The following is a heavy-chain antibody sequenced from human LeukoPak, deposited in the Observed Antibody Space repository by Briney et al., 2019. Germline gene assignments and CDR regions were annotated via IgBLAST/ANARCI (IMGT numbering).Heavy chain of an antibody. CDR2: INPSGGST. CDR1: GYTFTSHY. Sequence: ASVKVSCKASGYTFTSHYMHWVRQAPGQGLEWMGIINPSGGSTSYAQKFQGRVTMTRDTSTSTVYMELSSLRSEDTAVYYCARDGYYYDSSGYYYHYYYYMDVWGKGTTVTVSS. V-gene: IGHV1-46*01. D-gene: IGHD3-22*01. J-gene: IGHJ6*03. CDR3: ARDGYYYDSSGYYYHYYYYMDV.